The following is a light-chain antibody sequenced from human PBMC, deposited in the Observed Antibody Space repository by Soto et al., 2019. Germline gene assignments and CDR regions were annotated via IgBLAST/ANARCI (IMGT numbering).Light chain of an antibody. CDR1: QSVSSN. Sequence: EIVMTQSPATLSVSPGEGATVSCRASQSVSSNLAWYQQKPGQAPRLLIYGASTRATGIPARFSGSGSGPEFTLTIISLQSEAVAVYYCQQYDKWPPSNTFGQGTKLEIK. CDR3: QQYDKWPPSNT. J-gene: IGKJ2*01. CDR2: GAS. V-gene: IGKV3-15*01.